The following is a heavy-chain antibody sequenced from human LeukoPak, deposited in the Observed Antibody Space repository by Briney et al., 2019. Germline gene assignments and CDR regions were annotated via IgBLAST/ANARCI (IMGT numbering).Heavy chain of an antibody. CDR3: ARATGSGSPRGVSYYYYGMDV. CDR1: EHTFSNYD. D-gene: IGHD3-10*01. Sequence: GASVKVSCKASEHTFSNYDINWVRQAAGQGLEWVGWMNPNSGNTGYAQKFQGRVTMTRNTPIRTAYMELSSLTSEDTAVYYCARATGSGSPRGVSYYYYGMDVWGQGTTVTVSS. V-gene: IGHV1-8*01. J-gene: IGHJ6*02. CDR2: MNPNSGNT.